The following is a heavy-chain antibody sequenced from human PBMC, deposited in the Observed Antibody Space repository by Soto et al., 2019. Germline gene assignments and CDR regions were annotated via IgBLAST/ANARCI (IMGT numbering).Heavy chain of an antibody. D-gene: IGHD3-16*01. J-gene: IGHJ6*02. Sequence: GASVKVSCKASGYTFSDFDINWLRQASGQGPEWMGWMNAKSGDTFFAQRFQGKFNMTWDTSLSTAYMEVGSLTSDDTAMYCCARGNPFNYAGFDVWGQGTTVTVSS. V-gene: IGHV1-8*01. CDR3: ARGNPFNYAGFDV. CDR1: GYTFSDFD. CDR2: MNAKSGDT.